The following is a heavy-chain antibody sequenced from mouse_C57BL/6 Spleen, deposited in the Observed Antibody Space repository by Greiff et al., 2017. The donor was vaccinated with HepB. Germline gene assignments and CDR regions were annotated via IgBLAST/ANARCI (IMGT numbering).Heavy chain of an antibody. CDR3: ARHDYDGGSYYAMDY. D-gene: IGHD2-4*01. J-gene: IGHJ4*01. V-gene: IGHV1-52*01. CDR1: GYTFTSYW. CDR2: IDPSDSET. Sequence: QVQLQQPGAELVRPGSSVKLSCKASGYTFTSYWMHWVKQSPIQGLEWIGNIDPSDSETHYNQKFKDKATLTVDKSSSTAYMQLSSLTSEDSAVYYCARHDYDGGSYYAMDYWGQGTSVTVSS.